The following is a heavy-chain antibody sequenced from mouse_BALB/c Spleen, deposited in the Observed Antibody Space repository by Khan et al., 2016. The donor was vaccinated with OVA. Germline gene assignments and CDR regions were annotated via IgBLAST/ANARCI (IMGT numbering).Heavy chain of an antibody. CDR2: IWGDGNT. V-gene: IGHV2-3*01. CDR3: AKDRGYYAVDY. J-gene: IGHJ4*01. Sequence: QVQLKESGPGLVAPSQSLSITCTVSGFSLTSYGVSWVRQPPGKGLEWLGVIWGDGNTTFHSALRSRLSICKDNSTSQVFLKLNSLQTDDTATYYCAKDRGYYAVDYWGQGTSVTVSS. CDR1: GFSLTSYG.